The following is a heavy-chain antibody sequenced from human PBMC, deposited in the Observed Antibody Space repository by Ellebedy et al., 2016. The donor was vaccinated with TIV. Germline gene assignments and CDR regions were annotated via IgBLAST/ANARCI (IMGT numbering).Heavy chain of an antibody. CDR3: ARAGDKLGSRIPSGWWAFDY. CDR2: IIPILSIP. D-gene: IGHD6-19*01. Sequence: AASVTVSCKASGGTFSNYGISWVRQAPGQGLEWMGRIIPILSIPHYAQQFQGRVTITADKSTSTDYMELSSLRSEDTAVYYCARAGDKLGSRIPSGWWAFDYWGQGTLVTVSS. J-gene: IGHJ4*02. CDR1: GGTFSNYG. V-gene: IGHV1-69*04.